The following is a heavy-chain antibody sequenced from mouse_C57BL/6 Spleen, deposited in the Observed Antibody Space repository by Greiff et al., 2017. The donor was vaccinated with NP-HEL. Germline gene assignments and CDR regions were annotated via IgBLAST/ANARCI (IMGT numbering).Heavy chain of an antibody. CDR1: GYTFTDYN. V-gene: IGHV1-18*01. CDR3: AEEGYYGSRYVNAMDY. J-gene: IGHJ4*01. CDR2: INPNNGGT. Sequence: VQLQQSGPELVKPGASVTIPCKASGYTFTDYNMDWVKQSHGKSLEWIGDINPNNGGTIYNQKFKGTATLTVDKSSSTAYLEISSLTSEDTAIYYYAEEGYYGSRYVNAMDYWGQGTSVTVSS. D-gene: IGHD1-1*01.